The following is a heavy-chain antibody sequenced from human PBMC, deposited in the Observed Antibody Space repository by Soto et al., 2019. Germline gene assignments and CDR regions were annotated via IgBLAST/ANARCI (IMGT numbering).Heavy chain of an antibody. CDR3: ARLEAMRTALFTGPYNWFDP. V-gene: IGHV5-51*03. Sequence: EMQLVQSGAEERKPGDSLKISCNGSGYDFNSHWIGWVRQMPGQGLEWMGIIYPGDSDTRYNPSFQGRATISADKSSSTAYLQWSTLEASDTAIYYCARLEAMRTALFTGPYNWFDPWGEGTRVTVSS. CDR1: GYDFNSHW. CDR2: IYPGDSDT. D-gene: IGHD3-10*01. J-gene: IGHJ5*02.